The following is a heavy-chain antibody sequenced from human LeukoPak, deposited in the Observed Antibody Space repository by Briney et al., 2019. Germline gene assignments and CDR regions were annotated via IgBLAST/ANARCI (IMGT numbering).Heavy chain of an antibody. D-gene: IGHD3-10*01. J-gene: IGHJ6*03. CDR3: AKDHNYASGSSYLVGPHYYYMDV. V-gene: IGHV3-23*01. CDR1: GFTFSSYG. Sequence: GGSLRLSCAASGFTFSSYGMNWVRQAPGKGLEWISGISPSGGGTYYADSVKGRFTISRDNSKNILYLEMNSLRAEDAAVYYCAKDHNYASGSSYLVGPHYYYMDVWGKGTTVTISS. CDR2: ISPSGGGT.